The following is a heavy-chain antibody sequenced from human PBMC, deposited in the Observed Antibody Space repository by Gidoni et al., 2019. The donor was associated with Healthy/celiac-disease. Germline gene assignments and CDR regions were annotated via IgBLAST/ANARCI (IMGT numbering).Heavy chain of an antibody. CDR1: GFTFDDYT. J-gene: IGHJ6*02. D-gene: IGHD3-10*01. CDR2: ISWDGGST. Sequence: EVQLVESGGVVVQPGGSLRLSCAASGFTFDDYTMHWVRQPPGKGLEWVSLISWDGGSTYYADSVKGRFTISRDNSKNSLYLQMNSLRTEDTALYYCAKDMVPGLYYYGMDVWGQGTTVTVSS. V-gene: IGHV3-43*01. CDR3: AKDMVPGLYYYGMDV.